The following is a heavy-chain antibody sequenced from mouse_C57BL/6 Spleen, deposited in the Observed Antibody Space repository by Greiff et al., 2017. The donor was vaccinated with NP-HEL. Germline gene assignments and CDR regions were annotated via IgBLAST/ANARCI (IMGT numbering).Heavy chain of an antibody. V-gene: IGHV5-4*01. J-gene: IGHJ4*01. D-gene: IGHD2-3*01. CDR3: ARDKGDGRYAMDY. Sequence: EVQLQESGGGLVKPGGSLKLSCAASGFTFSSYAMSWVRQTPEKRLEWVATISDGGSYTYYPDNVKGRFTISRDNAKNNLYLQMSHLKSEDTAMYYCARDKGDGRYAMDYWGQGTSVTVSS. CDR2: ISDGGSYT. CDR1: GFTFSSYA.